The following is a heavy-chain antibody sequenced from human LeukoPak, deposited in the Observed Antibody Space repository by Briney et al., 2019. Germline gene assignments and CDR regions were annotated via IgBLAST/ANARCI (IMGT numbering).Heavy chain of an antibody. CDR2: WYYARTT. CDR1: EGSINSDSFY. J-gene: IGHJ4*02. Sequence: PSETLSLTCKVSEGSINSDSFYWGWIRQPPGKGLEWIASWYYARTTYYNPSLESRVTLSIDTSKNLCSLQLSSVTAADTAMYYCVGEEYGTGSYYKSSDWGQGILVTVSS. V-gene: IGHV4-39*01. D-gene: IGHD3-10*01. CDR3: VGEEYGTGSYYKSSD.